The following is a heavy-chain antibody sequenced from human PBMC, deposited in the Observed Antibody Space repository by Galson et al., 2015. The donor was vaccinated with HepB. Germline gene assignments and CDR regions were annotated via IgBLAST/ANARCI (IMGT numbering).Heavy chain of an antibody. J-gene: IGHJ4*02. Sequence: SVKVSCKASGYSFTGYGISWVRQAPGQGLEWMGWISTYNGKTNYAQKLQGRVTVTTETSTNTAYMELRRLRSDDTAVYYCARDVISMIVVCELDFWGQGTLVTVSS. CDR3: ARDVISMIVVCELDF. CDR1: GYSFTGYG. V-gene: IGHV1-18*01. CDR2: ISTYNGKT. D-gene: IGHD3-22*01.